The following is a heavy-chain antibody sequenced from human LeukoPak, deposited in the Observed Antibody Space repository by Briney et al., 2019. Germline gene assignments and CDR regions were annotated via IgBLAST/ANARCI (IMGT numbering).Heavy chain of an antibody. Sequence: SSETLSLTCAVYGGSFSGYYWSWIRQPPGKGLAWIGEINHSGSTNYNPSLKSRVTISVDTSKNQFSLKLSSVTAADTAVYYCARAHTAKTYYYYGMDVWGQGTTVTVSS. CDR3: ARAHTAKTYYYYGMDV. D-gene: IGHD5-18*01. CDR2: INHSGST. V-gene: IGHV4-34*01. CDR1: GGSFSGYY. J-gene: IGHJ6*02.